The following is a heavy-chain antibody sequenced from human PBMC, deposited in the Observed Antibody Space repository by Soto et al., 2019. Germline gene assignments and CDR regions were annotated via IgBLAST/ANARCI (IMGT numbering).Heavy chain of an antibody. J-gene: IGHJ3*02. CDR1: VFTFSDHY. V-gene: IGHV3-21*01. Sequence: GPLSLTCVASVFTFSDHYMNWVRQAPGKGLEWVSSISSIKNYIYYADSLEGRFSISRDNTQNSLYLQMNSLRVEDTAVYYCARRRGPERDCSVGSCYSRRDAFDIWGQGSTVTVSS. CDR3: ARRRGPERDCSVGSCYSRRDAFDI. D-gene: IGHD2-15*01. CDR2: ISSIKNYI.